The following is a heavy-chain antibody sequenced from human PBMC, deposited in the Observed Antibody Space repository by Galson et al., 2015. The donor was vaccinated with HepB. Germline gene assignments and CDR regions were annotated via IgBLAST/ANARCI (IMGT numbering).Heavy chain of an antibody. CDR2: IRSRGYSATT. CDR1: GFNFGGYP. D-gene: IGHD1-26*01. J-gene: IGHJ4*02. Sequence: SLRLSCATSGFNFGGYPMTWFRQAPGKGLEWLAFIRSRGYSATTEYAASVKGRFTISRDDSQSIAYLQMNSLKNEDTAVYYCTRGRTGEWELHPYYCDYWGQGALVTVSS. CDR3: TRGRTGEWELHPYYCDY. V-gene: IGHV3-49*03.